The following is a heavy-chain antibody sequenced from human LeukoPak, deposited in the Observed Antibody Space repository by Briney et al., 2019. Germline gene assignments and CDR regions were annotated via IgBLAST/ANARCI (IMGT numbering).Heavy chain of an antibody. CDR3: ARREDGRYTIDY. CDR2: IYYSGST. V-gene: IGHV4-39*01. J-gene: IGHJ4*02. D-gene: IGHD5-24*01. Sequence: SETLSLTCSVSGGSISSNNNYWGWIRQPPGKGLEWIGYIYYSGSTYYNPSLKSRVTISVDTSKNQFSLKLSSVTAADTAVYYCARREDGRYTIDYWGQGTLVTVSS. CDR1: GGSISSNNNY.